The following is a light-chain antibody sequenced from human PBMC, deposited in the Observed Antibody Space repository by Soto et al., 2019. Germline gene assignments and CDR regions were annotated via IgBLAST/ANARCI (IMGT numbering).Light chain of an antibody. CDR1: QSVSNNY. J-gene: IGKJ1*01. Sequence: EIVLTQSPGTLSLSLGERAILSCMASQSVSNNYLAWYQQKPGQAPRLLIYVASSRATRAPDRFSGSGSETDFTLTIRRLEPEDSAVYYCQQYGYAPWTVGQGTKGDIK. V-gene: IGKV3-20*01. CDR3: QQYGYAPWT. CDR2: VAS.